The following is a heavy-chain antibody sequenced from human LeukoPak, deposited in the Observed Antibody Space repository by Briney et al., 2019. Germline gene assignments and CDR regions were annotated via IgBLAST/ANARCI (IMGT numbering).Heavy chain of an antibody. V-gene: IGHV3-23*01. CDR3: AKEPASSGGHNP. CDR2: ISGTGGRT. J-gene: IGHJ5*02. Sequence: GGSLRLSCAASGFTFSSYAMSWVRQAPGKGLEWVSAISGTGGRTYYADSVKGRFTISRDNSKNTLYLQMNSLRAEDTAVYYCAKEPASSGGHNPCGQGNLVAVSS. D-gene: IGHD6-19*01. CDR1: GFTFSSYA.